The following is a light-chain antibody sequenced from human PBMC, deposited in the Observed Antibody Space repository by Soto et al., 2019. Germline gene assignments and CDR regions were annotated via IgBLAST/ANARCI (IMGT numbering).Light chain of an antibody. CDR3: QQCNRYPIT. Sequence: DIQLTQSPSTQSAYVGDRVTITCRASQSISSWLAWYQQKPGKAPKLLIYDASSLESGVPSRCSGSGSGTEFTLTISSLQPDDSATYYSQQCNRYPITFGQGARLEIK. CDR1: QSISSW. J-gene: IGKJ5*01. CDR2: DAS. V-gene: IGKV1-5*01.